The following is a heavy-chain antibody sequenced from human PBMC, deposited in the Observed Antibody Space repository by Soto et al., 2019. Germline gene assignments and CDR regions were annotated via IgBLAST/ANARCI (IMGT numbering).Heavy chain of an antibody. CDR1: GFTFDDYA. V-gene: IGHV3-9*01. D-gene: IGHD2-8*02. J-gene: IGHJ4*02. CDR3: AKDLSVGIVLPGTLDF. CDR2: INWKSGNI. Sequence: GGSLRLSCAASGFTFDDYAMHWVRQAPGKGLEWVSGINWKSGNIGYADSVKGRFTISRDNAKSSLYLNMNSLIPEDTALYYCAKDLSVGIVLPGTLDFWGQGTLVTVSS.